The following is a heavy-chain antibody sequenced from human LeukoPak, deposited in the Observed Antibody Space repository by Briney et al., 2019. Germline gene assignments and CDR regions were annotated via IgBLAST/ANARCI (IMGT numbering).Heavy chain of an antibody. Sequence: PSETLSLTCTVSGGSISSSSYYWGWIRQPPGKGLEWIGSIYYSGSTYYNPSLKSRVTISVDTSKNQFSLKLSSVTAADTAVYYCARDHIPLAWFDPWGQGTLVTVSS. V-gene: IGHV4-39*07. CDR1: GGSISSSSYY. CDR2: IYYSGST. CDR3: ARDHIPLAWFDP. D-gene: IGHD2-2*02. J-gene: IGHJ5*02.